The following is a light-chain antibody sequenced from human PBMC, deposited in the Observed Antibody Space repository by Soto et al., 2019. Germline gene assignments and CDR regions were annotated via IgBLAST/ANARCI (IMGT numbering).Light chain of an antibody. CDR2: GAS. J-gene: IGKJ4*01. CDR3: QQYGSSPLT. Sequence: EIVMTQSPATLSVSPGERATLSCRASQSVSSNLAWYQQKPGQAPRLLIYGASTRATGIPDRFSGSGSGTDFTLTISRLEPEDFAVYYCQQYGSSPLTFGG. V-gene: IGKV3-20*01. CDR1: QSVSSN.